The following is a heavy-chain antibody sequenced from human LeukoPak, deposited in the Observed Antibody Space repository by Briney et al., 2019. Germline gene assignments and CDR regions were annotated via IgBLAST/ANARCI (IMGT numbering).Heavy chain of an antibody. CDR2: MNSNTGNT. CDR1: GYTFTSHD. V-gene: IGHV1-8*01. CDR3: ARGSGSGGRDWFDP. D-gene: IGHD1-26*01. Sequence: ASVKVSCKASGYTFTSHDINWMRQATGQGLEWMGWMNSNTGNTGYAQKFQGRVTMTRDTSISTAYMELRSLTSDDTVVYYCARGSGSGGRDWFDPWGQGTLVTVSS. J-gene: IGHJ5*02.